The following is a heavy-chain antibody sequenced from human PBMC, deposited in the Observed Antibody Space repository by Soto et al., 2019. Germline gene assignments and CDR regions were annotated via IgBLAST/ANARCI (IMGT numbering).Heavy chain of an antibody. CDR1: GGSISSGDYY. J-gene: IGHJ6*02. CDR2: FYYSGST. V-gene: IGHV4-30-4*01. CDR3: ARGQYSSSSGGYYYYYYGMDV. D-gene: IGHD6-6*01. Sequence: PSETLSLTCTVSGGSISSGDYYWSWIRQPPGKGLEWIGYFYYSGSTYYNPSLKSRVTISVDTSKNQFSLKLSSVTAADTAVYYCARGQYSSSSGGYYYYYYGMDVWGQGTTVTVSS.